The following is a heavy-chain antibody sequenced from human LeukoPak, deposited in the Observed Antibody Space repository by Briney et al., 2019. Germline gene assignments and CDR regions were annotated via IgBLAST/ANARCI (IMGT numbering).Heavy chain of an antibody. D-gene: IGHD3-3*01. CDR3: ARGPQPSTIFGVVIPTRHYYFDY. Sequence: GASVKVSCKASGYTFTSYDINWVRQATGQGLEWMGWMNPNSGNTGYAQKFQGRVTMTRNTSISTAYMELSSLRSEDTAVYYCARGPQPSTIFGVVIPTRHYYFDYWGQGTLVTVSP. CDR2: MNPNSGNT. V-gene: IGHV1-8*01. CDR1: GYTFTSYD. J-gene: IGHJ4*02.